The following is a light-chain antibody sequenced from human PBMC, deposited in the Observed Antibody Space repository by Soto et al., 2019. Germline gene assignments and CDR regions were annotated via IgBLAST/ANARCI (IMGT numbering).Light chain of an antibody. CDR1: QSISTY. CDR3: QQSYSTPS. J-gene: IGKJ4*02. V-gene: IGKV1-39*01. CDR2: AAS. Sequence: DIQMTQSPSSLSASVGDRVTITCRASQSISTYLNWYQQKPGKAPKLLIYAASNLQSGVPSRFSGSGSGTDFTLTISSLQPEDSATYYCQQSYSTPSFGGGAQVEI.